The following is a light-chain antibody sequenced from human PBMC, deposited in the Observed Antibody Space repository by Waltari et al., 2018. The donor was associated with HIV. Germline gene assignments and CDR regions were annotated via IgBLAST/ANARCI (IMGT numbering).Light chain of an antibody. Sequence: DIVMTQSPLSLPVTPGEPASISCRSSQSLLHSNGYSYLEWYLQKPGQSPQLLIYLGSNRASGVPDRFSGSGSGTDFTLKISRVEAEDVGVYYCMQALQTPYSFGQGTKLEIK. J-gene: IGKJ2*03. V-gene: IGKV2-28*01. CDR3: MQALQTPYS. CDR1: QSLLHSNGYSY. CDR2: LGS.